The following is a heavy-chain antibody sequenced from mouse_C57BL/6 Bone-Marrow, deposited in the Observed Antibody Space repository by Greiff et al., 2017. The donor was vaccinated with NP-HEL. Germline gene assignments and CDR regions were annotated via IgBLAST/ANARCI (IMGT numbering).Heavy chain of an antibody. V-gene: IGHV1-80*01. CDR3: ARESYDYWYFDV. CDR1: GYAFSSYW. D-gene: IGHD2-3*01. CDR2: IYPGDGDT. J-gene: IGHJ1*03. Sequence: QVQLKESGAELVKPGASVKISCKASGYAFSSYWMNWVKQRPGKGLEWIGQIYPGDGDTNYNGKFKGKATLTEDKSSSTAYMQLSSLTSEDSAVYFCARESYDYWYFDVWGTGTTVTVSS.